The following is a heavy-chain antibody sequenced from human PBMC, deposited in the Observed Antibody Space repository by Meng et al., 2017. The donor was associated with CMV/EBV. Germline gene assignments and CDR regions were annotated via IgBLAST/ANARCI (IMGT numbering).Heavy chain of an antibody. Sequence: GESLKISCAASGFTFSSYDMHWVRQAPGKGLEWVAVIWYDGSNKYYADSVKGRFTISRDNSKNTLYLQMNSLRAEDTAVYYCAKEAGRYSGYDFGSYYYYYGMDVWGQGTTVTVSS. D-gene: IGHD5-12*01. CDR2: IWYDGSNK. CDR1: GFTFSSYD. CDR3: AKEAGRYSGYDFGSYYYYYGMDV. V-gene: IGHV3-33*06. J-gene: IGHJ6*02.